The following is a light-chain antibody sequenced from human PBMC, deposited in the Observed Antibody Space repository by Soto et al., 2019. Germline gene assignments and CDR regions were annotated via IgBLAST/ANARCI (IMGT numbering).Light chain of an antibody. CDR2: AAS. CDR1: QGMSSY. V-gene: IGKV1-9*01. J-gene: IGKJ1*01. Sequence: DIQLTQSPSFLSASVGDRVTITCRASQGMSSYLAWYQQKPGKAPKLLIYAASTLQSGVPSRFSGSGSGTEFTLTISSLQPEDFATYYCHQLNSYPPWTFGQGTKVEIK. CDR3: HQLNSYPPWT.